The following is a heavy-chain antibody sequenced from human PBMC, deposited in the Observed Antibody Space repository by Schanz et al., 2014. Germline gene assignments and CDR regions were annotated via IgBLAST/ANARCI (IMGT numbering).Heavy chain of an antibody. CDR1: GFTVRSYA. CDR3: ARCRGPRDEGFDI. V-gene: IGHV3-30*04. J-gene: IGHJ3*02. CDR2: ISYDGSNQ. Sequence: QVQLVESGGGVVQPGRSLRLSCAASGFTVRSYAMHWVRQAPGKGLEWVAAISYDGSNQYYTDSVKGRFTVSRDNSKNTVYLQMNSLRAEDTAVYYCARCRGPRDEGFDIWGQGTMVTVSS.